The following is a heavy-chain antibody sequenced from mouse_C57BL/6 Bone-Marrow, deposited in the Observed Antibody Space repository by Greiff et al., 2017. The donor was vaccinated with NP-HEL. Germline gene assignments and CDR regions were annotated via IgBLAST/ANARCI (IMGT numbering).Heavy chain of an antibody. Sequence: EVKLQQSGPELVKPGASVKISCKASGYSFTDYNMNWVKQSNGKSLEWIGVINPNYGTTSYNQKFKGKATLTVDQSSSTAYMQLNSLTSEDSAVYYCASLYDYDGYFDVWGTGTTVTVSS. CDR3: ASLYDYDGYFDV. V-gene: IGHV1-39*01. CDR2: INPNYGTT. CDR1: GYSFTDYN. D-gene: IGHD2-4*01. J-gene: IGHJ1*03.